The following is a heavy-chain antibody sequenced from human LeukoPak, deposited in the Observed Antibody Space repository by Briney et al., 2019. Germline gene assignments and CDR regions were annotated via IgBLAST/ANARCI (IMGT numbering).Heavy chain of an antibody. CDR2: ISGSGGST. CDR3: AKDLYPADSSGYYDY. CDR1: GFTFSSYA. D-gene: IGHD3-22*01. J-gene: IGHJ4*02. Sequence: PGGSLRLSCAASGFTFSSYAMSWVRQAPGKGLEWVSAISGSGGSTYYADSVKGRFTISRDNSKNTLYLQMNSLRAEDTAVYYCAKDLYPADSSGYYDYWGQGTLVTVSS. V-gene: IGHV3-23*01.